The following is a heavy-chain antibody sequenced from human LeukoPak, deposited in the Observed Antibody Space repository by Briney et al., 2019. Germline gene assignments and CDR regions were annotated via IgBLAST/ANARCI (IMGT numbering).Heavy chain of an antibody. CDR3: ARDGQQLAFDY. Sequence: SETLSLTCTVSGYSITSGYYWAWIRQPPGKGLEWIGSIYHSGSTYYNPSLKSRVTISVDTSENQFSLKLGSVTAADTAVYYCARDGQQLAFDYWGQGALVTVSS. V-gene: IGHV4-38-2*02. CDR2: IYHSGST. D-gene: IGHD6-13*01. CDR1: GYSITSGYY. J-gene: IGHJ4*02.